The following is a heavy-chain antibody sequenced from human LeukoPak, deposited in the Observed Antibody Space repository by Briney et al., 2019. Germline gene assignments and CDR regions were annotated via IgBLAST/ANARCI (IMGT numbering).Heavy chain of an antibody. V-gene: IGHV3-30*03. CDR3: ARGGEDIVVVVAATHSYFDY. CDR1: GFTFSSYW. Sequence: PGGSLRLSCAASGFTFSSYWMSWVRQAPGKGLEWVAVISYDGSNKYYADSVKGRFTISRDNSKNTLYLQMNSLRAEDTAVYYCARGGEDIVVVVAATHSYFDYWGQGTLVTVSS. D-gene: IGHD2-15*01. CDR2: ISYDGSNK. J-gene: IGHJ4*02.